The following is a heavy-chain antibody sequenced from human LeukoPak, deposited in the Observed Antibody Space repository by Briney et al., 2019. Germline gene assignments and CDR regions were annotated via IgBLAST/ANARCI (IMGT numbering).Heavy chain of an antibody. Sequence: AESLKISCKASGYSFTSYWIGWVRQMPEKGLEWMGIIDPSDSETRYTPTFQGQVTISADKSLTTAYLQWNSLKASDTAMYYCARQTAMGRSGDYWGQGTLVTVSS. CDR2: IDPSDSET. J-gene: IGHJ4*02. CDR1: GYSFTSYW. V-gene: IGHV5-51*01. CDR3: ARQTAMGRSGDY. D-gene: IGHD5-18*01.